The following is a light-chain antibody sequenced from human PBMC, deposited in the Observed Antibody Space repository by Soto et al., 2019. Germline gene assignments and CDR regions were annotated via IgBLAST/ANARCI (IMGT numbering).Light chain of an antibody. CDR1: TNDVGGYTY. J-gene: IGLJ1*01. V-gene: IGLV2-8*01. Sequence: QSVLTQPPSASGSPGQSVTISCTGTTNDVGGYTYVSWYQQHPGKAPKLMIYDVSKRPSGVPDRFSGSRSGNTASLIVSGLQAEDEADYYCSSYAGKYNSLVFGPGTKLTVL. CDR2: DVS. CDR3: SSYAGKYNSLV.